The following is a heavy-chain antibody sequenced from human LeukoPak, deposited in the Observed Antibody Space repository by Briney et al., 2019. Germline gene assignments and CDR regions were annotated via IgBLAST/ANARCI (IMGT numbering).Heavy chain of an antibody. D-gene: IGHD3-22*01. V-gene: IGHV3-23*01. CDR2: IGTNVDRT. J-gene: IGHJ4*02. CDR1: GFTFSSYA. CDR3: VKDLARYYDTSGYEYFDY. Sequence: GGSLRLSCVASGFTFSSYAMSWVRQAPGKGLEWVSIIGTNVDRTFYADFVKGRFTISRDNSKNTLYLHMNSLSLEDTAFYYCVKDLARYYDTSGYEYFDYWGQGTLVSVSS.